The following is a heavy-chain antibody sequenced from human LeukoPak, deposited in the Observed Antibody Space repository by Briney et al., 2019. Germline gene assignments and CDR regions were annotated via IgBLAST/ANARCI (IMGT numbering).Heavy chain of an antibody. CDR2: IWYDGSNK. CDR3: ARDMEGYYDILTGNTQYGMDV. D-gene: IGHD3-9*01. J-gene: IGHJ6*02. V-gene: IGHV3-33*01. CDR1: GFTFSSYG. Sequence: PGGSLRLSCAASGFTFSSYGMHWVRQAPGKGLEWVAVIWYDGSNKYHADSVKGRFTISRDNSKNTLYLQMNSLRAEDTAVYYCARDMEGYYDILTGNTQYGMDVWGQGTTVTVSS.